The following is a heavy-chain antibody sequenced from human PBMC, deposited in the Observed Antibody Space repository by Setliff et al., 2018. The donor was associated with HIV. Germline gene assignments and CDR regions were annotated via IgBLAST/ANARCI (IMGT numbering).Heavy chain of an antibody. D-gene: IGHD1-1*01. V-gene: IGHV5-10-1*01. CDR2: IDPSDSYT. CDR3: ERHSDDRDPWYFDL. CDR1: GYSFTSSE. Sequence: GESLKISCVGSGYSFTSSEISWVRQMPGKGLEWMGKIDPSDSYTKYNPSFEGHVTISADKSINTAHLQLNSLKASDTAKYYCERHSDDRDPWYFDLWGRGTLVTVSS. J-gene: IGHJ2*01.